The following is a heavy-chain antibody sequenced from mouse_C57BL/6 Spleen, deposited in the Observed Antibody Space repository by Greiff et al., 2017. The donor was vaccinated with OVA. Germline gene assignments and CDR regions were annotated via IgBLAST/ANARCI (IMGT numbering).Heavy chain of an antibody. CDR1: GFTFSSYA. CDR2: ISDGGSYT. V-gene: IGHV5-4*01. J-gene: IGHJ4*01. CDR3: ASAVGAMDY. Sequence: EVQLQESGGGLVQPGGSLKLSCAASGFTFSSYAMSWVRQTPEKRLEWVATISDGGSYTYYPDNVKGRFTISRDNAKNNLYLQMSHLKSEDTAMYYCASAVGAMDYWGQGTSVTVSS.